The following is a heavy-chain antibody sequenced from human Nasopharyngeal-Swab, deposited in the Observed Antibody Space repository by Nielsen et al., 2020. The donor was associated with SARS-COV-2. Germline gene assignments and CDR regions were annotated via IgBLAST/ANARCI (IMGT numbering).Heavy chain of an antibody. J-gene: IGHJ4*02. CDR2: IGGGGSPI. D-gene: IGHD1-26*01. CDR3: ARPSSGSYQSYFDY. V-gene: IGHV3-48*03. CDR1: GFTFSNYE. Sequence: GESLKISCAASGFTFSNYEMNWVRQAPGKGLEWVSYIGGGGSPIYYADSVKGRFTISRDNAEKSLYLQMNSLRAEDTAVYYCARPSSGSYQSYFDYWGQGTLVTVSS.